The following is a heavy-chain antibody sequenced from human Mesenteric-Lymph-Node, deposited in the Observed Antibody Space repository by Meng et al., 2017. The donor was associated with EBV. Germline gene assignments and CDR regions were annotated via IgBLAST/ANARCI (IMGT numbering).Heavy chain of an antibody. D-gene: IGHD6-19*01. J-gene: IGHJ5*02. CDR3: ARLAGVGRYNWFDP. CDR2: ISTYNGHT. Sequence: QVQVVQSVLGVKAPGASGKVSGKASGYTFTGYGISWVRQAPGEGLEWMGWISTYNGHTNYAQKLQGRVTLTTDTSTSTAYMELRSLRSDDTAVYYCARLAGVGRYNWFDPWGQGTLVTVSS. CDR1: GYTFTGYG. V-gene: IGHV1-18*01.